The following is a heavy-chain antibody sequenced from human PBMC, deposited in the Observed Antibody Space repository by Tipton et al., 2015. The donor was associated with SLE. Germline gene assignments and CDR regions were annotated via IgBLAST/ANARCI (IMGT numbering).Heavy chain of an antibody. Sequence: QLVQSGAEVKKPGASVKVSCKASGYTFTSYGISWVRQAPGQGLEWMGWISAYNGNTNYAQKFQGRVTMTEDTSTDTAYMELSSLRSEDTAVYYCATVGGTGLVDAFDIWGQGTMVTVSS. J-gene: IGHJ3*02. D-gene: IGHD3-10*01. CDR3: ATVGGTGLVDAFDI. CDR1: GYTFTSYG. V-gene: IGHV1-18*01. CDR2: ISAYNGNT.